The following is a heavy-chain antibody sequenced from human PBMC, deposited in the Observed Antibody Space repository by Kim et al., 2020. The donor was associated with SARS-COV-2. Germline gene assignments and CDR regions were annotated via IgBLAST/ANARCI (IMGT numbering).Heavy chain of an antibody. Sequence: SETLSLTCTVSGGSVSAGFWSWVRLPPGKGLEWIGYISSSGSTNYNPSLKSRVTISVNRSRNQFSLNLSSVTAADTAADYCVSDALGVGGPYYFDYWGQG. CDR2: ISSSGST. J-gene: IGHJ4*02. D-gene: IGHD3-16*01. CDR3: VSDALGVGGPYYFDY. V-gene: IGHV4-59*02. CDR1: GGSVSAGF.